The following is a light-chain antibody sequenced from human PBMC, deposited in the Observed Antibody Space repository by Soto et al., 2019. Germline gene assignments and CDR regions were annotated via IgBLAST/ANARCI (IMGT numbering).Light chain of an antibody. J-gene: IGKJ2*01. CDR3: QQYGTSPYT. V-gene: IGKV3-20*01. Sequence: EIVLTQSPGTLSLSPGERATLSCRASQSIYNSYLAWYQQKPGQAPRLLIYGASSRASGIPDRFSGSGSGTDFTLTISRLEPEDFAVFYCQQYGTSPYTFGQGTKLDIK. CDR2: GAS. CDR1: QSIYNSY.